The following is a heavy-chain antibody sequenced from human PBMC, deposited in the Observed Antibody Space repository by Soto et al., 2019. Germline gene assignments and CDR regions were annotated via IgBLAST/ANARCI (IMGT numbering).Heavy chain of an antibody. Sequence: AGGSLRLSCAASGFTFSDYYMSWIRQAPGKGLEWVSYISSSGSTIYYADSVKGRFTISRDNAKSSLYLQMNSLRAEDTAVYYCARAEVEQLVRMLDYYYGMDVWGQGTTVTVSS. CDR3: ARAEVEQLVRMLDYYYGMDV. CDR2: ISSSGSTI. V-gene: IGHV3-11*01. CDR1: GFTFSDYY. D-gene: IGHD6-13*01. J-gene: IGHJ6*02.